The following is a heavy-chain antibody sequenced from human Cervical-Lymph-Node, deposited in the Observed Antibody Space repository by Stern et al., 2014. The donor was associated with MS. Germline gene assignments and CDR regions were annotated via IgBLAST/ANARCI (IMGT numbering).Heavy chain of an antibody. CDR2: IHYSGTT. CDR3: SRDADAYSLVFGY. CDR1: GGSISSGEYY. J-gene: IGHJ4*02. V-gene: IGHV4-30-4*01. Sequence: QVQLQESGPGLVKPSQTLSLTCAVSGGSISSGEYYWRWIRQSPGKGLEWIGYIHYSGTTYYNPSLKSRVTISVDTSKNQFSLKLSSVTAADTAVYYCSRDADAYSLVFGYWGRGTLVTVSS. D-gene: IGHD5-24*01.